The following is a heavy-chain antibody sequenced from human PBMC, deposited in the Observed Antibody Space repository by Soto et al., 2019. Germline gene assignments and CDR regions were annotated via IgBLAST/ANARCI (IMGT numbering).Heavy chain of an antibody. J-gene: IGHJ4*02. V-gene: IGHV4-39*01. Sequence: SGTLSLTCTVSGGSISSRSYHWGWIRQPPVKGLEWIGSIYYSGSTYYNPSLKSRVTISVDTSKKQFSLKLSSVTAADTAVYYCARHDEAYYGSGSYLASVWGQGTLVTVSS. CDR2: IYYSGST. CDR3: ARHDEAYYGSGSYLASV. CDR1: GGSISSRSYH. D-gene: IGHD3-10*01.